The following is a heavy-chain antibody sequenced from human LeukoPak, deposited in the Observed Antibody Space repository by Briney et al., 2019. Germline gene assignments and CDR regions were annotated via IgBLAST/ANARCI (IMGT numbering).Heavy chain of an antibody. J-gene: IGHJ4*02. Sequence: GASVKVSCKASGYTFTSYGINWVRQAPGQGLEWMGWISAYNGNTNYAQKLEGRVTMTTDTSTSTAYMELRSLRSDDTAVYYCARILHDTYFDYWGQGTLVTVSS. CDR3: ARILHDTYFDY. D-gene: IGHD1-1*01. CDR1: GYTFTSYG. V-gene: IGHV1-18*01. CDR2: ISAYNGNT.